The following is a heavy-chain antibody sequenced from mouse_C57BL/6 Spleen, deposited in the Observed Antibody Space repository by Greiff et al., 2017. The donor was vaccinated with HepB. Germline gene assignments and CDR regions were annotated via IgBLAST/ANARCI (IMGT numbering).Heavy chain of an antibody. CDR2: IYPGDGDT. D-gene: IGHD1-1*01. CDR3: ARSITTDWYFDV. Sequence: VQLQQSGPELVKPGASVKISCKASGYAFSSSWMNWVKQRPGKGLEWIGRIYPGDGDTNYNGKFKGKATLTADKSSSTAYMQLSSLTSEDSAVYFGARSITTDWYFDVWGTGTTVTVSS. CDR1: GYAFSSSW. V-gene: IGHV1-82*01. J-gene: IGHJ1*03.